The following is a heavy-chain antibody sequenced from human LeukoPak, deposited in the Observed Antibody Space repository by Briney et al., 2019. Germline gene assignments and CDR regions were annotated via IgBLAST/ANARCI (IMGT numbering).Heavy chain of an antibody. D-gene: IGHD1-26*01. CDR2: IYHSGST. CDR1: GGSISSSNW. V-gene: IGHV4-4*02. Sequence: PSGTLSLTCAVSGGSISSSNWWSWVRQPPGKGLEWIGEIYHSGSTNYNPSLKSRVTISVDKSKNQFSLKLNSVTAADTAVYYCARAVPIGIVGARDAFDIWGQGAMVTVSS. CDR3: ARAVPIGIVGARDAFDI. J-gene: IGHJ3*02.